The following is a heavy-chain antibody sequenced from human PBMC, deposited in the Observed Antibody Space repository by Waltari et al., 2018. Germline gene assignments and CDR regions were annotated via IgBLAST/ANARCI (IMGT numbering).Heavy chain of an antibody. J-gene: IGHJ4*02. CDR1: GFSLSTSGVG. Sequence: QITLKESGPTLVKPTQTLTLTCTFSGFSLSTSGVGVGWIRPPPGQALEWLALIYWNDDKRYSPSLKSRITITKDTSKNQVVLTMTNMDPVDTATYYCAHRRHYYDSSGYRNNYFDYWGQGTLVTVSS. V-gene: IGHV2-5*01. D-gene: IGHD3-22*01. CDR3: AHRRHYYDSSGYRNNYFDY. CDR2: IYWNDDK.